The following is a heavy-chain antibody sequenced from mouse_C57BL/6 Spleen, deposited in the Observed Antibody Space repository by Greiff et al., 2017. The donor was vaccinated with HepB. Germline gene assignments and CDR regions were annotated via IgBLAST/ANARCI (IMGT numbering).Heavy chain of an antibody. J-gene: IGHJ1*03. D-gene: IGHD1-1*01. V-gene: IGHV1-63*01. CDR2: IYPGGGYT. CDR3: ARRGGSSDWYFDV. Sequence: QVQLQQSGAELVRPGTSVKMSCKASGYTFTNYWIGWAKQRPGHGLEWIGGIYPGGGYTNYNEKFKGKATLTADKSSSTAYMQFSSLTSEDSAIYYCARRGGSSDWYFDVWGTGTTVTVSS. CDR1: GYTFTNYW.